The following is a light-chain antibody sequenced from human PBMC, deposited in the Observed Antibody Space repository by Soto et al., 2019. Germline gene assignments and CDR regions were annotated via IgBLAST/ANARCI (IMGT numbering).Light chain of an antibody. V-gene: IGKV3-15*01. CDR3: QQYTNRPPWT. J-gene: IGKJ1*01. CDR1: QSVSTN. Sequence: EILMTQFPATLSVSPGDRATLSSRASQSVSTNLAWYQQRPGQAPRLFIYGASTRATGIPARFSGSGSGTEFTLTISSLQSDDFAVYYCQQYTNRPPWTFGQGTKVDLK. CDR2: GAS.